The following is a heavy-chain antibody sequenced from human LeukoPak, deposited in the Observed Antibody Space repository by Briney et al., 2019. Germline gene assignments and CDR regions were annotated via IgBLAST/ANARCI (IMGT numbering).Heavy chain of an antibody. D-gene: IGHD3-10*01. CDR3: ARRGGSGYWFDP. CDR1: GFTFDDYA. J-gene: IGHJ5*02. Sequence: GGSLRLSCAASGFTFDDYAMHWVRQAPGKGLEWVSGISWNSGSIGYADSVKGRFTISRDNAKNSLYLQMNSLRAEDTAVYYCARRGGSGYWFDPWGQGTLVTVSS. CDR2: ISWNSGSI. V-gene: IGHV3-9*01.